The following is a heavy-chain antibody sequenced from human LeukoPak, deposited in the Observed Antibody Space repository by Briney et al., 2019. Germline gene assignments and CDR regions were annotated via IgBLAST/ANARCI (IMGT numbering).Heavy chain of an antibody. J-gene: IGHJ5*02. CDR1: GYTFTGYY. Sequence: ASVKVSFKASGYTFTGYYMHWVRQAPGQGLEWMGWINPNSGGTNYAQKFQGRVTMTRDTSISTAYMELSRLRSDDTAVYYCARGDSSSWYANWFDPWGQGTLVTVSS. D-gene: IGHD6-13*01. CDR2: INPNSGGT. CDR3: ARGDSSSWYANWFDP. V-gene: IGHV1-2*02.